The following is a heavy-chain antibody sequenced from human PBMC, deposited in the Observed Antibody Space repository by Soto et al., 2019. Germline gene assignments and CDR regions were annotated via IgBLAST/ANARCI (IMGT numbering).Heavy chain of an antibody. D-gene: IGHD3-3*01. CDR2: IYYSLST. V-gene: IGHV4-39*01. CDR1: CGSISSSSYY. J-gene: IGHJ5*02. Sequence: PSDTLSLTFNVSCGSISSSSYYWVFSSQRPWKCLDWIGSIYYSLSTYYSPSLKSRVTISVDTSKNQFSLKLSSVTAADTAVYYCARLLYYDFWSGYYCWFEPWGQGTLVTVSS. CDR3: ARLLYYDFWSGYYCWFEP.